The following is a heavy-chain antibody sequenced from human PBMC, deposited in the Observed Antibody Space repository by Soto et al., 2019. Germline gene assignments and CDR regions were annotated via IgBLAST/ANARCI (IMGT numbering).Heavy chain of an antibody. CDR1: GDPIGTSAYY. D-gene: IGHD2-15*01. V-gene: IGHV4-39*01. J-gene: IGHJ4*02. CDR3: ARLGGVIAASDFDY. CDR2: IYYTGST. Sequence: PSEPLSLTCTVSGDPIGTSAYYWGWVRHPPGKGLEWVGTIYYTGSTYYNPPLESRVTMSLQTSKNQFSLNLTSVTAADTAVYYCARLGGVIAASDFDYWGQGALVTVSS.